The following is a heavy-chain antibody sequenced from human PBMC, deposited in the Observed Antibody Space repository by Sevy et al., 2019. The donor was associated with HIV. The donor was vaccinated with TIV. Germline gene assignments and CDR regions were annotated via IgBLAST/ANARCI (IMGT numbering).Heavy chain of an antibody. D-gene: IGHD1-26*01. Sequence: GGSLRLSCAASGFTFTSDYMHWVRQPPGKGLVWVSHINTDGKIIRYADSVKGRFTTSRDNAKNKLYLQMNSVRAEDTAVYYCARGSRGTFGSWGQGTLVTVSS. CDR1: GFTFTSDY. J-gene: IGHJ4*02. CDR3: ARGSRGTFGS. CDR2: INTDGKII. V-gene: IGHV3-74*01.